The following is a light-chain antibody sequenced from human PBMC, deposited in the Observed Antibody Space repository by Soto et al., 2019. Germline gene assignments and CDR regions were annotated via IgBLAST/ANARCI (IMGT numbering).Light chain of an antibody. V-gene: IGKV3-20*01. CDR3: QQYGRSPLMYT. CDR2: GAS. J-gene: IGKJ2*01. CDR1: QSVSSSY. Sequence: EIVLTQSPGTLSLSPGERATLSCRASQSVSSSYLAWYQQKPGQAPRLLIYGASSRATGIPDRFSGSGSGTDFTLTISRLEPEDFAGYYCQQYGRSPLMYTFGQGTKLEIK.